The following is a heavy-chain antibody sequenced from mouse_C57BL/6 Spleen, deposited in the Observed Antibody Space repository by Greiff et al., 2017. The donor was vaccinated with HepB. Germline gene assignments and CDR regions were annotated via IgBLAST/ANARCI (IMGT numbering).Heavy chain of an antibody. CDR2: ISSGGSYT. V-gene: IGHV5-6*01. D-gene: IGHD2-14*01. CDR1: GFTFSSYG. CDR3: ARHEIGV. J-gene: IGHJ1*03. Sequence: EVQLVESGGDLVKPGGSLKLSCAASGFTFSSYGMSWVRQTPDKRLEWVATISSGGSYTYYPDSVKGRFTISRDNAKNTLYLQMSSLKSEDTAMYYCARHEIGVWGTGTTVTVSS.